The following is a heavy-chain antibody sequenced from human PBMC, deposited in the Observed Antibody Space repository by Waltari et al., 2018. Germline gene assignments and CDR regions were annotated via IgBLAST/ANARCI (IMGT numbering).Heavy chain of an antibody. Sequence: QLQLQESGPGLVKPSETLSLTCTVSGGSISSSSYYWGWIRQPPGKGLEWIGSIYYSGSTYYNPSLKSRVTISVDTSKNQFSLKLSSVTAADTAVYYCARQGFGELLSWFDPWGQGTLVTVSS. V-gene: IGHV4-39*01. CDR2: IYYSGST. CDR1: GGSISSSSYY. CDR3: ARQGFGELLSWFDP. J-gene: IGHJ5*02. D-gene: IGHD3-10*01.